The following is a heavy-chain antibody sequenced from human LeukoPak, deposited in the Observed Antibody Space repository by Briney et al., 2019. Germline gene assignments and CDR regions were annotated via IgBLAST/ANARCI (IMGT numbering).Heavy chain of an antibody. Sequence: SGTLSLTCTVSGGSISSSSYYCGWIRQPPGKGLEWIGTIYYSGSTYYNPSLKSRVTISVDTSKKQFSLKLSSVTAADTAVYYCARQGRYSYGPDFDYWGQGTLVTVSS. J-gene: IGHJ4*02. CDR2: IYYSGST. CDR3: ARQGRYSYGPDFDY. D-gene: IGHD5-18*01. CDR1: GGSISSSSYY. V-gene: IGHV4-39*01.